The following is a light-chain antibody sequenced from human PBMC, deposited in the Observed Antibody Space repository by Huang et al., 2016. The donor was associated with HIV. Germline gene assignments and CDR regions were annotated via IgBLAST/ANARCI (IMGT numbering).Light chain of an antibody. V-gene: IGKV2-28*01. CDR3: MEALKAPYT. CDR1: HSLLHRNEYNY. J-gene: IGKJ2*01. Sequence: DIVMLQSPLSLSVAPGEPVSISCSSSHSLLHRNEYNYLDWYLHKPGQSPQLLIYFAYSRASGVRDRFSGGGSGTHVSLNISSVEAEDAGIYYCMEALKAPYTFGQGTKLEIK. CDR2: FAY.